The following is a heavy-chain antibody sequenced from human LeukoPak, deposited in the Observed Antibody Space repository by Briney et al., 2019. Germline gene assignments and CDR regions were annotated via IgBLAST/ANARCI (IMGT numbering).Heavy chain of an antibody. D-gene: IGHD4-17*01. CDR1: GYTLTELS. CDR2: FDPEDGET. J-gene: IGHJ6*03. Sequence: GASVKVSCKVSGYTLTELSMHWVRQAPGKGLEWMGGFDPEDGETIYAQKFQGRVTMTEGTSTDTAYMELSRLRSDDTAVYYCARDKGFKTTATTPNLGAAYYYYYYMDVWGKGTTVTISS. CDR3: ARDKGFKTTATTPNLGAAYYYYYYMDV. V-gene: IGHV1-24*01.